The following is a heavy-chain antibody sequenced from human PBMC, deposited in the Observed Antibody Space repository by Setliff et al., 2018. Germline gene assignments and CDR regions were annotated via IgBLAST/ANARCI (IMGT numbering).Heavy chain of an antibody. J-gene: IGHJ4*02. CDR1: GGSVSISSYY. V-gene: IGHV4-61*01. D-gene: IGHD3-16*01. Sequence: SETLSLTCTVSGGSVSISSYYWSWIRQPPGKGLEWIGYIFYSGSTKYNPSLKSRVTISVDTSKNQFSLKLTSVTAADTAVYHCARDLNRGSFDFWGQGTLVTVSS. CDR2: IFYSGST. CDR3: ARDLNRGSFDF.